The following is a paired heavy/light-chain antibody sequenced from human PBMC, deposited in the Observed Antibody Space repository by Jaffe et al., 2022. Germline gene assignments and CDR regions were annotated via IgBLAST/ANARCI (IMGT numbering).Heavy chain of an antibody. J-gene: IGHJ4*02. D-gene: IGHD3-22*01. CDR3: AHLTYYYDSRGYVYFDY. CDR1: GFSLSTTGVG. Sequence: QITLKESGPTLVKPTQTLTLTCTFSGFSLSTTGVGVGWIRQPPGKALEWLALIYWDDDRRYSPSLKSRLTITKDTSKNQVVLSMTNMDPVDTATYYCAHLTYYYDSRGYVYFDYWGQGTLVTVSS. V-gene: IGHV2-5*02. CDR2: IYWDDDR.
Light chain of an antibody. CDR1: ALPKQY. Sequence: SYELTQPPSVSVSPGQTARITCSGDALPKQYAYWYQQKPGQAPVLVIYKDNQRPSGIPERFSGSSSGTTVTLSINGVQAEDEADYYCQSADSSGTYAVFGGGTKLTVL. J-gene: IGLJ3*02. V-gene: IGLV3-25*03. CDR2: KDN. CDR3: QSADSSGTYAV.